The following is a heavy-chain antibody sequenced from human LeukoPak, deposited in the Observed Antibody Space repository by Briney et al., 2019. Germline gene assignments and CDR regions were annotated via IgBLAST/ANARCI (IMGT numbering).Heavy chain of an antibody. CDR2: IIPIFGTA. CDR1: GGTFSSYV. D-gene: IGHD2-2*01. J-gene: IGHJ5*02. V-gene: IGHV1-69*01. Sequence: SVKVSCKASGGTFSSYVISWVRQAPGKGLEWMGGIIPIFGTANYAQKFQGRVTITADESTSTAYMELSSLRSGDTAVYYCARALLRYCSGTSCYWFDPWGQGTLVTVSS. CDR3: ARALLRYCSGTSCYWFDP.